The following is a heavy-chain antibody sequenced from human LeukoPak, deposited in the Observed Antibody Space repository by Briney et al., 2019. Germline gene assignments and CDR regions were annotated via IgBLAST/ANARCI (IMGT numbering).Heavy chain of an antibody. J-gene: IGHJ6*03. Sequence: SFKASGYTFTSYHINWLRQATGRGLAWMGWMNPNSGNTGYAQKFQGRVTITRNTSISTAYMELSSLRSEDTAVYYCARGRSGYEQSYYYYYMDVWGKGTTVTVSS. CDR3: ARGRSGYEQSYYYYYMDV. CDR1: GYTFTSYH. D-gene: IGHD5-12*01. CDR2: MNPNSGNT. V-gene: IGHV1-8*03.